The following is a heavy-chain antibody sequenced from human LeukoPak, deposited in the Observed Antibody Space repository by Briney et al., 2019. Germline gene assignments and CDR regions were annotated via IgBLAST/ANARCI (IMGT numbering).Heavy chain of an antibody. CDR3: ARVSGPGMNEYYHL. V-gene: IGHV3-74*01. Sequence: QSGGSLRLSCAASGFTFSGAWMHWVRQAPGKGLMWVSRINDDGSSTRHADSVKGRFTISRDNAKNTLYLQMNSLRAEDTAVYYCARVSGPGMNEYYHLWGQGTLVTVSS. CDR2: INDDGSST. D-gene: IGHD2-2*01. CDR1: GFTFSGAW. J-gene: IGHJ4*02.